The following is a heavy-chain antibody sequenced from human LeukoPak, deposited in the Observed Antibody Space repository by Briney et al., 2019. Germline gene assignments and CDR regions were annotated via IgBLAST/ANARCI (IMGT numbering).Heavy chain of an antibody. CDR1: GGSISSYY. V-gene: IGHV4-59*01. Sequence: SETLSLTCTVSGGSISSYYWSWIRQPPGKGLEWIGYIYYSGSTNYNPSLKSRVTISVDTSKNQFSLKLSSVTAADTAVYYCARVGFPETRTYYYYYMDVWGKGTTVTVSS. J-gene: IGHJ6*03. CDR3: ARVGFPETRTYYYYYMDV. D-gene: IGHD1-26*01. CDR2: IYYSGST.